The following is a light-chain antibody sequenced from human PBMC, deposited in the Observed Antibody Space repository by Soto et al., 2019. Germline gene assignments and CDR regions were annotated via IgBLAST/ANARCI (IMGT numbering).Light chain of an antibody. Sequence: DLQMTQSPSTLSASVGDRVTITCRASPSISTWLAWYQQKPGRDPNLLIYRASTLESGVPARFSGSGSGTEFNLTISRLQADDVATYYCQQYNSYSRTFGQGTKVDIK. CDR1: PSISTW. CDR2: RAS. V-gene: IGKV1-5*03. J-gene: IGKJ1*01. CDR3: QQYNSYSRT.